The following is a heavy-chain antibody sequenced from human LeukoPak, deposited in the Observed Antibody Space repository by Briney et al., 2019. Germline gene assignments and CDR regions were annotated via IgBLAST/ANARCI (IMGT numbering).Heavy chain of an antibody. J-gene: IGHJ4*02. CDR3: ATDASGWYGGFDY. CDR1: GGTFSSYA. Sequence: SVKVSCKASGGTFSSYAISWVRQAPGQGLEWMGGIIPIFGTANYAQKFQGRVTMTEDTSTDTAYMELSSLRSEDTAVYYCATDASGWYGGFDYWGQGTLVTVSS. V-gene: IGHV1-69*06. D-gene: IGHD6-19*01. CDR2: IIPIFGTA.